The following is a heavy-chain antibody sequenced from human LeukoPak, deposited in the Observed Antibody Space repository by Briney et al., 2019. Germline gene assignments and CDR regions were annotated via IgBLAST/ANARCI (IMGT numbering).Heavy chain of an antibody. Sequence: SETLSLTCTVSGGSISSSSYYWGWIRQPPGKGLEWIGSIYYSGSTYYNPSLKSRVTISVDTSKNQFSLKLSSVTAADTAVYYCARRPAWLPWGYWGQGTLVTVSS. CDR2: IYYSGST. V-gene: IGHV4-39*01. D-gene: IGHD5-12*01. J-gene: IGHJ4*02. CDR3: ARRPAWLPWGY. CDR1: GGSISSSSYY.